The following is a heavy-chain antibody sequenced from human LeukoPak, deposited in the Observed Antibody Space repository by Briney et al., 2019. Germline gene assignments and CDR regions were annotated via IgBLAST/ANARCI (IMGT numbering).Heavy chain of an antibody. CDR3: WGESGSYSYHYFYYMDV. Sequence: SETLPLTCAVYGGSFIGYYCSWFSQPPARGLEWIGENNHNGSTNNNPPLNSRVTISVDTTKNKYSLKLRSVTAADTTADYYWGESGSYSYHYFYYMDVWGKGTTVTVSS. CDR2: NNHNGST. D-gene: IGHD1-26*01. V-gene: IGHV4-34*03. CDR1: GGSFIGYY. J-gene: IGHJ6*03.